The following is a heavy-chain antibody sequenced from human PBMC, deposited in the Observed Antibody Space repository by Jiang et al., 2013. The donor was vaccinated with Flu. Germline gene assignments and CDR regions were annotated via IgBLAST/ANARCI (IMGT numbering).Heavy chain of an antibody. CDR3: ARDGGYSSSWPYNWFDP. CDR1: GGSIRNYY. CDR2: IYYSGST. D-gene: IGHD6-13*01. V-gene: IGHV4-59*01. Sequence: GPGLVKPSETLSLTCTVSGGSIRNYYWSWIRQPPGKGLEWIGYIYYSGSTNYNPSLKSRVTISVDTSKNQFSLKLNSVTAADTAVYYCARDGGYSSSWPYNWFDPWGQGTLVTVSS. J-gene: IGHJ5*02.